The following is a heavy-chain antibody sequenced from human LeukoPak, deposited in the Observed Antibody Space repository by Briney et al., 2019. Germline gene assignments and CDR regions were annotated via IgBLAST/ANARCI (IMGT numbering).Heavy chain of an antibody. D-gene: IGHD2-2*01. V-gene: IGHV3-23*01. CDR1: GFTFSSYA. Sequence: GGSLRLSCAASGFTFSSYAMSWVRQAPGKGLEWVSAISGSGASTYYADSVKGRFTISRDNSKNTLYLQMNSLRAEDTAVYYCARGLGVDIVVVPAASYYGMDVWGQGTTVTVSS. CDR2: ISGSGAST. CDR3: ARGLGVDIVVVPAASYYGMDV. J-gene: IGHJ6*02.